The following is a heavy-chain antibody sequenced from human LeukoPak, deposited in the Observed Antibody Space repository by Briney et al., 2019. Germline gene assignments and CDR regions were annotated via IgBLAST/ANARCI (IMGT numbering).Heavy chain of an antibody. CDR1: GFTFSSYA. J-gene: IGHJ3*02. CDR3: ASSLGNFRVTTGGDAFDI. D-gene: IGHD4-17*01. V-gene: IGHV3-21*01. CDR2: ISSSSSYI. Sequence: GGSLRLSCAASGFTFSSYAMSWVRQAPGKGLEWVSSISSSSSYIYYADSVKGRFTISRDNAKNSLYLQMNSLRAEDTAVYYCASSLGNFRVTTGGDAFDIWGQGTMVTVSS.